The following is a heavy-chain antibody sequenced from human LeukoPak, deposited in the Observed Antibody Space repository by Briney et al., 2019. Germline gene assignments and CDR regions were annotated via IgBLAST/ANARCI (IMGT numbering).Heavy chain of an antibody. CDR2: ISGSGGST. D-gene: IGHD2-2*01. J-gene: IGHJ4*02. Sequence: GGSLRLSCAASGFTFSSYAMSWVRQAPGKGLEWVSAISGSGGSTYYADPVKGRFTISRDNSKNTLYLQMNSLRAEDTAVYYCAKESQSGYCSSTSCWPYFDYWGQGTLVTVSS. CDR1: GFTFSSYA. V-gene: IGHV3-23*01. CDR3: AKESQSGYCSSTSCWPYFDY.